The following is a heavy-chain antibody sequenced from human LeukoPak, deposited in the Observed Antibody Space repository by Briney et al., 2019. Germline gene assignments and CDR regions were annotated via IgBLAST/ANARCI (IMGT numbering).Heavy chain of an antibody. Sequence: SETLSLTCTAYGGYISSYYWSWIRQPPGQGLESIGYIYYSGSTNYNPSLPTRVTISVDTSKNQFSLKLSSVTAADTAVYYCARGHHPSTVTTQIQTPDYYYGMDVWGQGTTVTVSS. J-gene: IGHJ6*02. V-gene: IGHV4-59*01. CDR3: ARGHHPSTVTTQIQTPDYYYGMDV. CDR1: GGYISSYY. D-gene: IGHD4-11*01. CDR2: IYYSGST.